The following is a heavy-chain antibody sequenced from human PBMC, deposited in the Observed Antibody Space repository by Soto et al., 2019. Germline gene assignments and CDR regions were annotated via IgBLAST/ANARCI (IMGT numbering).Heavy chain of an antibody. CDR1: GFSVTTNY. Sequence: EVQLVETGGGLIQPGGSLRLSCLASGFSVTTNYIIWVRQPPGKGLAWVSTTFTGGSTHYADSVKGRFSISRDNSKNTVYLQMNNLRVEDTAVYYCAKKPPSSIQGWAFGMEVWGQGTTVSVSS. D-gene: IGHD1-26*01. CDR2: TFTGGST. CDR3: AKKPPSSIQGWAFGMEV. V-gene: IGHV3-53*02. J-gene: IGHJ6*02.